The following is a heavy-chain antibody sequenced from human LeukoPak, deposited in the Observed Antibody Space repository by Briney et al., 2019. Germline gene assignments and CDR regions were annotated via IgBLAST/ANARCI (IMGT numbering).Heavy chain of an antibody. D-gene: IGHD3-22*01. CDR2: IKQDGSEK. V-gene: IGHV3-7*01. J-gene: IGHJ4*02. CDR1: GFTFSSYW. Sequence: GGSLRLSCAASGFTFSSYWMSWVRQAPGKGLEWVANIKQDGSEKYYVDSVKGRFTISRDNAKNSLYLQMNSLRAEDTAAYYCARDPGEYYDSSGYAGRNLDYWGQGTLVTVSS. CDR3: ARDPGEYYDSSGYAGRNLDY.